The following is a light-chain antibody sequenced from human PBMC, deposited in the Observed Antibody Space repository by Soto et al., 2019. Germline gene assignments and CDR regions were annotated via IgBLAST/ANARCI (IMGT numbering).Light chain of an antibody. Sequence: ELVLTQSPGPLSFSPGEIATLSCRASQSVSHNYLAWYQQKPGKAPRLLIYVASTRAPGIPDRFSGSGSATDFTLTISRLEPEDFAVYYCQHYVDSPWPFGQGTKVELK. J-gene: IGKJ1*01. CDR2: VAS. CDR1: QSVSHNY. CDR3: QHYVDSPWP. V-gene: IGKV3-20*01.